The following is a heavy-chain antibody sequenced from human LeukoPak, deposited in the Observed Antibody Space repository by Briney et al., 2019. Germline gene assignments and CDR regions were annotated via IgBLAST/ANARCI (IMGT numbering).Heavy chain of an antibody. D-gene: IGHD4-17*01. Sequence: WASVKVSCKASGGTFRSYAVSWVRQAPGQGLEWMGGIIPIFGTTNYAQKFQGRVTITTDESTKTAYMELSSLRSEDTAVYYCARDRTAVTGDGFDIWGQGTMVTVSS. CDR2: IIPIFGTT. V-gene: IGHV1-69*05. CDR3: ARDRTAVTGDGFDI. CDR1: GGTFRSYA. J-gene: IGHJ3*02.